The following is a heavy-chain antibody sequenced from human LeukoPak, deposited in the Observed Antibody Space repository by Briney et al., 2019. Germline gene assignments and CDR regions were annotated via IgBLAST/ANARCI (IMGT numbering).Heavy chain of an antibody. D-gene: IGHD2-2*01. J-gene: IGHJ4*02. CDR1: GFTVSSNY. Sequence: GGSLRLSCAASGFTVSSNYMSWVRQAPGKGLEWVAFIRYDGSNKYYADSVKGRFTISRDNSKNTLYLQMNSLRAEDTAVYYCAKGFYIVEVPAAHPYFVYWGQGTLVTVSS. V-gene: IGHV3-30*02. CDR3: AKGFYIVEVPAAHPYFVY. CDR2: IRYDGSNK.